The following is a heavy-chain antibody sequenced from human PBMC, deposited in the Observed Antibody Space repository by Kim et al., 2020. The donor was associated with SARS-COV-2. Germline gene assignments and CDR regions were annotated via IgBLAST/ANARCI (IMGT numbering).Heavy chain of an antibody. J-gene: IGHJ3*02. V-gene: IGHV3-30*18. Sequence: GGSLRLSCAASGFTFSSYGMHWFRQAPGKGLEWVAVISYDGSNKYYADSVKGRFTISRDNSKNTLYLQMNSLRAEDTAVYYCAKVAFDIWGQGTMVTVSS. CDR3: AKVAFDI. CDR1: GFTFSSYG. CDR2: ISYDGSNK.